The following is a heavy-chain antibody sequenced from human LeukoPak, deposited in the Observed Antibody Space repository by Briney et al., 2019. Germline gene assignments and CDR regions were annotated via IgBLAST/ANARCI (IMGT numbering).Heavy chain of an antibody. D-gene: IGHD2-15*01. J-gene: IGHJ3*02. CDR3: ARGRYCSADICSGGDAFDI. Sequence: SETLSLTCTVSGGSISSSSYYWSWIRQPAGKGLEWIGRIYTRGSTNYNPSLKSRVTMSVDTSKNQFSLKLSSVTAADTAVYYCARGRYCSADICSGGDAFDIWGQGTMVSVSS. V-gene: IGHV4-61*02. CDR2: IYTRGST. CDR1: GGSISSSSYY.